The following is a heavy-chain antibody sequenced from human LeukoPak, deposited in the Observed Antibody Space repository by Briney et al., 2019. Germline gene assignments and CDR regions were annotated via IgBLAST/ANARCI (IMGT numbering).Heavy chain of an antibody. Sequence: GGSLRLSCVASGFTFSCYAMSWVRQPLGKGLEWVSAISGSGISTYYADSVKGRFTISRDNSKNTLYLQLNSLRAEDTAIYYCAKDPEAGLTGYFDFWGQGTLVTVSS. J-gene: IGHJ4*02. V-gene: IGHV3-23*01. CDR2: ISGSGIST. CDR3: AKDPEAGLTGYFDF. D-gene: IGHD6-13*01. CDR1: GFTFSCYA.